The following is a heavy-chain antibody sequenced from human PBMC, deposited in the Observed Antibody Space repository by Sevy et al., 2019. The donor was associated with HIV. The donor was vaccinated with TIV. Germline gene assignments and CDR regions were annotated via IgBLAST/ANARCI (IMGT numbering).Heavy chain of an antibody. V-gene: IGHV3-7*01. D-gene: IGHD5-18*01. CDR3: VREGLGGYSYSLDY. Sequence: QPGGSLRLSCAASGFSFSIYWMSWVRQAPGKGLEWVATMKQDGSEEDYVDSVKGRFTISRDNAKNSLFLQMNSLSAEDTAVYYCVREGLGGYSYSLDYWGHGTLVTVSS. CDR2: MKQDGSEE. CDR1: GFSFSIYW. J-gene: IGHJ4*01.